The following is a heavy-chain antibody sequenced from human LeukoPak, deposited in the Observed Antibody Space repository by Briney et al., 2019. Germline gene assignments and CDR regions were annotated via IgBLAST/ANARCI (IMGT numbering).Heavy chain of an antibody. CDR2: VWHDASKE. D-gene: IGHD6-19*01. V-gene: IGHV3-33*01. CDR3: ARDADTSGHFSWFDS. J-gene: IGHJ5*01. CDR1: GFTFSHYG. Sequence: GRSLRLSCAGSGFTFSHYGMSWVRQAPGKGLEWVAGVWHDASKEYYADSVKGRFTSSRDNSKNTLFLEIDSLRAEDTAVYYCARDADTSGHFSWFDSWGQGTLIIVSS.